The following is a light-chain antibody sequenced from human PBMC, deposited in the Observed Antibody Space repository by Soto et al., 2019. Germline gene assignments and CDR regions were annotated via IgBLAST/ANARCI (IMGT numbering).Light chain of an antibody. CDR3: QQYYSTPLT. CDR2: WAS. J-gene: IGKJ4*01. V-gene: IGKV4-1*01. CDR1: QSVLYSSNNKNY. Sequence: DIVMTQSPDSLAVSLGERATINCKSSQSVLYSSNNKNYLAWYQQKPGQPPKLLIYWASTRESGVPDGFGGSGSGTDFTLTISSLQAEDVAVYYCQQYYSTPLTFGGGTKVDIK.